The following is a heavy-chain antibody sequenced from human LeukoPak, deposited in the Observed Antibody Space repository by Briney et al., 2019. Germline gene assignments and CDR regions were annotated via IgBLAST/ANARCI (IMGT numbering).Heavy chain of an antibody. CDR2: INYSGST. CDR3: ARDGIGDVGVSYYYYYGMDV. Sequence: PSEPVSLICGVWGGSISSSMWWRWVRHPPGKGVEWSGEINYSGSTNHNPSLKSRVTISVDTSKNQFSLKLSSVPAADTAVYYCARDGIGDVGVSYYYYYGMDVWGQGTTVTVSS. CDR1: GGSISSSMW. V-gene: IGHV4-4*02. D-gene: IGHD1-26*01. J-gene: IGHJ6*02.